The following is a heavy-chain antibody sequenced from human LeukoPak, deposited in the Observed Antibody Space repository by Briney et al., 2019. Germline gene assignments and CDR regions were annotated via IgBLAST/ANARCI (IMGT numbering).Heavy chain of an antibody. Sequence: GASVKVSCKASGYTFTSYAISWVRQAPGQGLEWMGGIIPIFGTANYAQKFQGRVTITADESTSTAYMELSSLRSEDTAVYYCAGYYDSSGYHPAVDYWGQGTLVTVSS. J-gene: IGHJ4*02. CDR2: IIPIFGTA. CDR3: AGYYDSSGYHPAVDY. D-gene: IGHD3-22*01. CDR1: GYTFTSYA. V-gene: IGHV1-69*13.